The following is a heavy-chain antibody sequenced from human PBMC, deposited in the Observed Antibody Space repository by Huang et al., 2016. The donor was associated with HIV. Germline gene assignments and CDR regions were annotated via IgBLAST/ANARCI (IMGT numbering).Heavy chain of an antibody. J-gene: IGHJ4*02. CDR2: ISSSSSYI. CDR1: GFTFSSYS. CDR3: ATAPPYYYDSSGYYYGQDY. Sequence: EVQLVESGGNLVKPVGSLRLSCSASGFTFSSYSMNGVRQAPGKGRECVSSISSSSSYIYYADSVKGRFTISRDNAKNSLYLQMSSLRAEDTAVYYCATAPPYYYDSSGYYYGQDYWGQGTLVTVSS. V-gene: IGHV3-21*01. D-gene: IGHD3-22*01.